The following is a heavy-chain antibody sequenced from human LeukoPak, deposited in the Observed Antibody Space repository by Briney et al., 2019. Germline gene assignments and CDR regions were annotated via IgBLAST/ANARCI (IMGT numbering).Heavy chain of an antibody. CDR1: RFTPGEYV. Sequence: GSLRPSPTPSRFTPGEYVISRVRQAPGHGREWVGFFRSKAYGGTTEYAASVKGRFTISRDDSKSIAYLQMNSLKTEDTAVYYCTRGKNEPWYGLCYWGQGTLVTVSS. CDR2: FRSKAYGGTT. J-gene: IGHJ4*02. V-gene: IGHV3-49*04. CDR3: TRGKNEPWYGLCY. D-gene: IGHD6-13*01.